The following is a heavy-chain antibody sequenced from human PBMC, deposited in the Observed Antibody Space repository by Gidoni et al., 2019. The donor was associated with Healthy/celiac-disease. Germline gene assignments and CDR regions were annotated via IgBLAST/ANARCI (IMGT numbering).Heavy chain of an antibody. CDR3: ARTYSGYDFLDY. CDR1: GGTFSSYA. J-gene: IGHJ4*02. CDR2: IIPIFGTA. Sequence: QVQLVQSGAEVMKPGSSVKVSCKASGGTFSSYAISWVRQAPGQGLEWVGGIIPIFGTANYAQKFQGRVTIAADKSTSTAYMELSSLRSEDTAVYYCARTYSGYDFLDYWGQGTLVTVSS. D-gene: IGHD5-12*01. V-gene: IGHV1-69*06.